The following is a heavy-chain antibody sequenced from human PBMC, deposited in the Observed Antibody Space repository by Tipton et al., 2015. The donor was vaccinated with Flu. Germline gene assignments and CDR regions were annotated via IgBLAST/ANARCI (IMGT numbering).Heavy chain of an antibody. V-gene: IGHV4-4*07. CDR1: GGSISSYY. D-gene: IGHD3-22*01. CDR2: IYTSGST. Sequence: TLSLTCTVSGGSISSYYWSWIRQPPGKGLEWIGRIYTSGSTNYNPSLKSRVTMSVDTSKNQFSLKLSSVTAADTAVYYCARAGNYSSGYYFDYWGQGTLVTVSS. J-gene: IGHJ4*02. CDR3: ARAGNYSSGYYFDY.